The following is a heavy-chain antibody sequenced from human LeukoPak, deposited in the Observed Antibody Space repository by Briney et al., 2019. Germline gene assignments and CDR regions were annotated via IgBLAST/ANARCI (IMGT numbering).Heavy chain of an antibody. CDR2: IKQGGSEK. CDR3: ARDSHGLDFDY. J-gene: IGHJ4*02. CDR1: GFTFSSYW. V-gene: IGHV3-7*03. Sequence: GGSLRLSCAASGFTFSSYWMSWVRQAPGKGLEWVANIKQGGSEKYYVDSVKGRFTISRDNSKNTLYLQMNSLRAEDTAVYYCARDSHGLDFDYWGQGTLVTVSS. D-gene: IGHD3/OR15-3a*01.